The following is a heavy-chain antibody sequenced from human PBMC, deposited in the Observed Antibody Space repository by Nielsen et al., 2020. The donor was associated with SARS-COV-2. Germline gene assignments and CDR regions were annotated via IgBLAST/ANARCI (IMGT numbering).Heavy chain of an antibody. CDR1: GGSISSGDYF. J-gene: IGHJ6*02. D-gene: IGHD2-8*01. CDR3: ARGNTKDHSLDV. Sequence: SETLSLTCTVSGGSISSGDYFWSWIRQPPGKGLEWIGYISYSGSTYYNPSLKSRVDVSVDTSENQFSLKLSSVTAADTAVYYCARGNTKDHSLDVWGQGTTVTVSS. CDR2: ISYSGST. V-gene: IGHV4-30-4*01.